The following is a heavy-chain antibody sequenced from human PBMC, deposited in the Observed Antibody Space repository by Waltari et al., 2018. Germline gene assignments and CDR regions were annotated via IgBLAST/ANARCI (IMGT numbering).Heavy chain of an antibody. D-gene: IGHD1-26*01. J-gene: IGHJ6*03. CDR1: GYTFTSYG. Sequence: QVQLVQSGAEVKKPGASVKVSCKASGYTFTSYGISWVRQAPGQGLEWMGWISAYNGNTNYAQKLQGRVTMTTDTSTSTAYMELRSLRSDDTAVYYCARDSLVGTTIDTYYYYYMDVWGKGTTVTISS. CDR2: ISAYNGNT. CDR3: ARDSLVGTTIDTYYYYYMDV. V-gene: IGHV1-18*01.